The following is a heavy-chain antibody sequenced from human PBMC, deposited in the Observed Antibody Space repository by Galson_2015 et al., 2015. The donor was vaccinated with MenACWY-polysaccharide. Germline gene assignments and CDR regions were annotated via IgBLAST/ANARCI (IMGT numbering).Heavy chain of an antibody. Sequence: SLRHSCAASGFTFDDYAMHWVRQAPGKGLEWVSGISWNSGSIGYADSVKGRFTISRDNAKNSLYLQMNSLRAEDTALYYCAKDIEGGYGSFDYWGQGTLVTVSS. CDR3: AKDIEGGYGSFDY. J-gene: IGHJ4*02. D-gene: IGHD5-12*01. V-gene: IGHV3-9*01. CDR2: ISWNSGSI. CDR1: GFTFDDYA.